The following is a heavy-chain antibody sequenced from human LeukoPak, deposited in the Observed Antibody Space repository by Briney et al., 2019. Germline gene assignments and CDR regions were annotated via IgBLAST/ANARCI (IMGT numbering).Heavy chain of an antibody. Sequence: GASVTVSFKASGYTFTGYYMHWVRQAPGQGLEWMGWINPNSGGTNYAQKFQGRVTMTRDTSISTAYMELSRLRSDDTAVYYCAALKSTDVGDYWGQGTLVTVSS. J-gene: IGHJ4*02. CDR1: GYTFTGYY. CDR2: INPNSGGT. D-gene: IGHD1-26*01. CDR3: AALKSTDVGDY. V-gene: IGHV1-2*02.